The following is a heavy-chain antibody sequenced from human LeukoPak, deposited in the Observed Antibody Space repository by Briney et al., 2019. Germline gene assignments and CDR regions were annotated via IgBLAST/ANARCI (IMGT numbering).Heavy chain of an antibody. V-gene: IGHV3-23*01. D-gene: IGHD4/OR15-4a*01. CDR2: LKGCDDTN. CDR1: GFIFNNLA. Sequence: QPGRSLRLSCEASGFIFNNLAVRWVRQPPGKGQEWVANLKGCDDTNYYADSVNGRFTFSSDNSKTSFYLKMTNPRAEDTAIYVYVKVGLNMATDPAGFCDFWGQGSLVTVSS. CDR3: VKVGLNMATDPAGFCDF. J-gene: IGHJ4*02.